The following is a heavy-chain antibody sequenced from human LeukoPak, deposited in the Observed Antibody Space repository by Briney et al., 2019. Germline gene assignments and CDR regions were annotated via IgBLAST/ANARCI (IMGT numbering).Heavy chain of an antibody. D-gene: IGHD3-3*01. Sequence: PSEPLSLTCTVSGGSISSGGHYWSWIRQRPGKGLEWIGYINYSGSTYYNPSLKSRVSISLDTSQNHFSLRLSSVTAADTAVYYCARDEAIFGAGYYYGMDVWGQGTTVTVSS. J-gene: IGHJ6*02. CDR3: ARDEAIFGAGYYYGMDV. CDR1: GGSISSGGHY. V-gene: IGHV4-31*03. CDR2: INYSGST.